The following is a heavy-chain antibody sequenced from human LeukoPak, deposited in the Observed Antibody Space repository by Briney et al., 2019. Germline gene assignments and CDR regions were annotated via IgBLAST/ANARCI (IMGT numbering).Heavy chain of an antibody. Sequence: GGSLRRSCVASGFTLRSHWMHWVRQAPGKGLMWVSRINSDGSRTDYADSVKGRFSISRDNAKNTLFLQMSSLRGEDTAVYYCVRNSEEYVRGSYRYADAFDIWGQGTMVTVTS. D-gene: IGHD3-16*02. CDR3: VRNSEEYVRGSYRYADAFDI. CDR1: GFTLRSHW. CDR2: INSDGSRT. V-gene: IGHV3-74*01. J-gene: IGHJ3*02.